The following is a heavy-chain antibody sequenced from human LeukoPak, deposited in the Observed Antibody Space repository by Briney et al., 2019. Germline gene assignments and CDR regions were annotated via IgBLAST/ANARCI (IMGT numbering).Heavy chain of an antibody. CDR3: AKRPPYYFDS. J-gene: IGHJ4*02. CDR1: GFTFSTYA. D-gene: IGHD6-6*01. Sequence: GGSLRLSCAASGFTFSTYAMYWVRKAPGKGLEWVSAISGSGGSTYYGDSVKDRFTISGDNAQNTLYLQMPSLRPEDTALYYCAKRPPYYFDSWGQGTLVTVSS. CDR2: ISGSGGST. V-gene: IGHV3-23*01.